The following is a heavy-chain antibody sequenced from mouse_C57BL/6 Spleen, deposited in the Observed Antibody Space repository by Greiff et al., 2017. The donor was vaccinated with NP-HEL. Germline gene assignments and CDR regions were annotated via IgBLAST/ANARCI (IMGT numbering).Heavy chain of an antibody. CDR1: GYTFTSYW. Sequence: QVQLKQPGAELVRPGTSVKLSCKASGYTFTSYWMHWVKQRPGQGLEWIGVIDPSDSYTNYNQKFKGKATLTVDTSSSTAYMQLSSLTSEDSAVYYCAGDGYSWGQGTLVTVSA. V-gene: IGHV1-59*01. J-gene: IGHJ3*01. CDR3: AGDGYS. CDR2: IDPSDSYT. D-gene: IGHD2-3*01.